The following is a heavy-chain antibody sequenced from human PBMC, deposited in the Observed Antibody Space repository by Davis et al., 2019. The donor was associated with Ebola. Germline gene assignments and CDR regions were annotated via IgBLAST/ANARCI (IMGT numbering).Heavy chain of an antibody. Sequence: SETLSLTCTVSGGSISSSSYYWGWIRQHPGKGLEWIGYIYYSGSTYYNPSLKSRVTISVDTSKNQFSLKLSSVTAADTAVYYCARSMIVAPFDYWGQGTLVTVSS. CDR2: IYYSGST. CDR1: GGSISSSSYY. D-gene: IGHD3-22*01. CDR3: ARSMIVAPFDY. J-gene: IGHJ4*02. V-gene: IGHV4-31*03.